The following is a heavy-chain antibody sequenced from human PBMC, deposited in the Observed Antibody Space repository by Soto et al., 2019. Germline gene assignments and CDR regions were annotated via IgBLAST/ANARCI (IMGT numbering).Heavy chain of an antibody. CDR1: GFTFNSYN. D-gene: IGHD2-21*01. J-gene: IGHJ4*02. V-gene: IGHV3-48*02. CDR3: ARRDWLDY. Sequence: EVQLVESGGGSVQRGGSLRLSCAASGFTFNSYNLNWVRQAPGKGLEWVSYISSSSGTIYYADSVKGRFTISRDNAKNSLYLQMDSLRDEDTAVYYCARRDWLDYWGQGTLVTVSS. CDR2: ISSSSGTI.